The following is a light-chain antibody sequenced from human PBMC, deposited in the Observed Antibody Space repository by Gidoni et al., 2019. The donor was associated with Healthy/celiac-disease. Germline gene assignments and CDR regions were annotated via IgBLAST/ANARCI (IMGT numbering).Light chain of an antibody. J-gene: IGKJ4*01. Sequence: DIQMTQSPSSLSASVGDRVTSTCRASQSISSYLNWYQQKPGKAPKLLIYAASSLQSGVPSRFSGSGSGTDFTLTISSLQPEDFATYYCQQSYSTPCTFGGGTKVEIK. CDR1: QSISSY. V-gene: IGKV1-39*01. CDR2: AAS. CDR3: QQSYSTPCT.